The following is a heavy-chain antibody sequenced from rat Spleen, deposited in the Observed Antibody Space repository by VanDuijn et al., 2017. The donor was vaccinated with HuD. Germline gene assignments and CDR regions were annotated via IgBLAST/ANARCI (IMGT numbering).Heavy chain of an antibody. V-gene: IGHV5-7*01. Sequence: EVQLVESGGGLVQPGRSLKLSCAASGFTFSDYNMAWVRQAPKKGLEWVATISYDGSSTYYRDSVKGRFTISRDNAKSTLYLQMDSLRSEDTATYYCARWGTTGIRVDAWGQGASVTVSS. CDR3: ARWGTTGIRVDA. CDR2: ISYDGSST. D-gene: IGHD1-7*01. J-gene: IGHJ4*01. CDR1: GFTFSDYN.